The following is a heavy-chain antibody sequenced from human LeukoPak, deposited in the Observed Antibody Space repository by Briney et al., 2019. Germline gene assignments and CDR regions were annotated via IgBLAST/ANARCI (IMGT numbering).Heavy chain of an antibody. CDR1: GGSISSYY. V-gene: IGHV4-59*01. Sequence: KASETLSLTCTVSGGSISSYYWSWIRQPPGKGLEWIGYIHYSGSTNYNPSLKSRVTISVDTSKNQFSLKLSSVTAADTAVYYCARDLEDAFDIWGQGTMVTVSS. CDR3: ARDLEDAFDI. CDR2: IHYSGST. J-gene: IGHJ3*02. D-gene: IGHD3-3*01.